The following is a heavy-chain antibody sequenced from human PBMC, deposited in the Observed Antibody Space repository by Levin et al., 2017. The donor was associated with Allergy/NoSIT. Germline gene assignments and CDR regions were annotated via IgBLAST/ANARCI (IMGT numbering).Heavy chain of an antibody. J-gene: IGHJ4*02. CDR2: ISSSSSTI. D-gene: IGHD3-3*01. Sequence: GGSLRLSCAASGFSFRAYTMNWVRQAPGKGLEWVSSISSSSSTIYYADSLKGRFTISRDNAKNSLSLQMNSLRADDTALYYCARGSVGGTHEFYWGQGTLVTVSS. CDR1: GFSFRAYT. V-gene: IGHV3-21*01. CDR3: ARGSVGGTHEFY.